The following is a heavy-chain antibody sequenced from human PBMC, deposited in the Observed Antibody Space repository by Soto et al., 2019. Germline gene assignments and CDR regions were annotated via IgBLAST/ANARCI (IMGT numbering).Heavy chain of an antibody. CDR3: AREGYGDYGYSYYGMDV. CDR1: GGTFSSYA. V-gene: IGHV1-69*12. J-gene: IGHJ6*02. CDR2: IIPIFGTA. Sequence: QVQLVQSGAEVKKPGSSVKVSCKASGGTFSSYAISWVRQAPGQGLEWMGGIIPIFGTANYAQKFQGRVTLTADESTSTAYMELSSLRSEDTAVYYCAREGYGDYGYSYYGMDVWGQGTTVTVSS. D-gene: IGHD4-17*01.